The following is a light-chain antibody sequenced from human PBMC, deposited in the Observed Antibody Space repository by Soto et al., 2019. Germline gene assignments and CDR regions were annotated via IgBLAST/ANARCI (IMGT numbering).Light chain of an antibody. J-gene: IGKJ3*01. V-gene: IGKV3-15*01. Sequence: ERVMTQSPATLSVSPGERATISCRASRSVGSNLAWYQQKPGQAPRLLIFGASSRATGVPARFSGSGSGTEFTLTINSLQSEDFAVYFCQQYDNLPLTFGTGTKVDIK. CDR3: QQYDNLPLT. CDR1: RSVGSN. CDR2: GAS.